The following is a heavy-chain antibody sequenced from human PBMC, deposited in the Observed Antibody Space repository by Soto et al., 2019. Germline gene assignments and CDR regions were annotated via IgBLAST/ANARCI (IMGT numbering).Heavy chain of an antibody. D-gene: IGHD3-22*01. Sequence: ASVKVSCKASGGTFSSYAIIWVEQPPGQGLEWMGENIPIFGAANYAQKFQGRVTITAEEYTSTAYMELSSLRSEDTAVYYCGRTYYYDSSGYPRRYFYYGMDVWGQGTTVTVSS. V-gene: IGHV1-69*13. CDR1: GGTFSSYA. CDR2: NIPIFGAA. J-gene: IGHJ6*02. CDR3: GRTYYYDSSGYPRRYFYYGMDV.